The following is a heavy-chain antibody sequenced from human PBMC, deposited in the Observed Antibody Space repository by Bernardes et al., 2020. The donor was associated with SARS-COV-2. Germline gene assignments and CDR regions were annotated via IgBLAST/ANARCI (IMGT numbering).Heavy chain of an antibody. Sequence: GGSLRLSCAASGFTFSSYSMNWVRQAPGKGLEWVSSISSSSSYIYYADSVKGRFTISRDNAKNSLYLQMNSLRAEDTAVYYCARDEIGYCSSTSCYGYGLDYWGQGTLVTVSS. V-gene: IGHV3-21*01. CDR2: ISSSSSYI. D-gene: IGHD2-2*01. J-gene: IGHJ4*02. CDR1: GFTFSSYS. CDR3: ARDEIGYCSSTSCYGYGLDY.